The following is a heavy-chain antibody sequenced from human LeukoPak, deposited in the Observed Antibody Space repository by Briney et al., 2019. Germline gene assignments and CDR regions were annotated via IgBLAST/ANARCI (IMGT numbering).Heavy chain of an antibody. CDR1: GYTFTSYD. CDR2: MSAYNGNT. CDR3: ARDRTTDY. D-gene: IGHD4-11*01. V-gene: IGHV1-18*01. Sequence: ASVKVSCKASGYTFTSYDINWVRQATGQGLEWMGWMSAYNGNTNYAQKLQGRVTMTTDTSTSTAYMELRSLRSDDTAVYYCARDRTTDYWGQGTLVTVSS. J-gene: IGHJ4*02.